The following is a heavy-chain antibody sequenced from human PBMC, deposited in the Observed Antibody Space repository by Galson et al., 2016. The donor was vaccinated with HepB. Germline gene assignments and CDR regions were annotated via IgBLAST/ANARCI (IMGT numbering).Heavy chain of an antibody. J-gene: IGHJ4*02. CDR1: GGTFSSYA. V-gene: IGHV1-69*13. CDR3: ARGLGSGSYFDY. CDR2: IIPIFGTA. Sequence: SVKVSCKASGGTFSSYAISWVRQAPGQGLGWTGRIIPIFGTANYAQKFQGRVTITADESTSTAYMELSSLKSEDTAVYYCARGLGSGSYFDYWGQGTLVTVSS. D-gene: IGHD3-10*01.